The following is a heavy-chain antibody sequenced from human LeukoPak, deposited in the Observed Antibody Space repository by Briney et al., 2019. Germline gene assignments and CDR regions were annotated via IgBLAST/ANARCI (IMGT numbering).Heavy chain of an antibody. V-gene: IGHV3-9*01. D-gene: IGHD3-3*01. CDR3: ARDSLDFWSGYYTLSNYFDY. CDR2: ISWNSGSI. CDR1: GLTFDDYA. Sequence: GGSLRLSCAASGLTFDDYAMHWVRQAPGKGLEWVSGISWNSGSIAYADSVKGRFTISRDNSKNTLYLQMNSLRAEDTAVYYCARDSLDFWSGYYTLSNYFDYWGQGTLVTVSS. J-gene: IGHJ4*02.